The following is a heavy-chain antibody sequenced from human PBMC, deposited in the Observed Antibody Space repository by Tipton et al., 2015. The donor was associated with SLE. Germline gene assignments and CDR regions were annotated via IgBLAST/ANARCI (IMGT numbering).Heavy chain of an antibody. CDR3: ARGYSSGWYLDY. CDR2: INWNGGST. V-gene: IGHV3-20*04. J-gene: IGHJ4*02. D-gene: IGHD6-19*01. CDR1: GGSFSGYY. Sequence: SLRLSCAVYGGSFSGYYWSWVRQAPGKGLEWVSGINWNGGSTGYADSVKGRFTISRDNAKNSLYVQMNSLRAEDTALYYCARGYSSGWYLDYWGQGTLVTVSS.